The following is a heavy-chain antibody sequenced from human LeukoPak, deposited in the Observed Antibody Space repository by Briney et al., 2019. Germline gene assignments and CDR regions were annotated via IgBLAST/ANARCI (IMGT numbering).Heavy chain of an antibody. CDR3: ARSDYGDYEGQYYFDY. V-gene: IGHV4-34*01. D-gene: IGHD4-17*01. Sequence: SETLSLTCAVYGGSFSGYYWSWIRQPPGKGLEWIGEINHSGSTNYNPSFKSGVTISVDISKNQFSQKLSSVTAADTAVYYCARSDYGDYEGQYYFDYWGQGTLVTVSS. J-gene: IGHJ4*02. CDR2: INHSGST. CDR1: GGSFSGYY.